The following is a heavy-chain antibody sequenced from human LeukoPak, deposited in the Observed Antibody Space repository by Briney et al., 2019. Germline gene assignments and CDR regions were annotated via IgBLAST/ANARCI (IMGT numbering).Heavy chain of an antibody. D-gene: IGHD3-22*01. CDR1: GYTFTSYG. V-gene: IGHV1-18*01. Sequence: ASVKVSCKASGYTFTSYGISWVRQAPGQGLEWMGWISAYNGNTNYAQKLQGRVTMTTDTSTSTAYMELRSLRSDDTAVYYCARVDPNYYDSGGYWWGAFDIWGQGTMVTVSS. CDR3: ARVDPNYYDSGGYWWGAFDI. CDR2: ISAYNGNT. J-gene: IGHJ3*02.